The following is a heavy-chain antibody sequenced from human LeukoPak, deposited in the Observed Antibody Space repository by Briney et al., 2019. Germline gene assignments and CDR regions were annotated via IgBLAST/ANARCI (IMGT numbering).Heavy chain of an antibody. CDR3: AREGYYYDSSASDAFDI. D-gene: IGHD3-22*01. V-gene: IGHV1-18*01. Sequence: GASVKISCNAAGYTFTSYGISWVRQAPGQGLEWMGWISAYNGNTNYAQKLQGRDTMTTDTSTSTAYMELRSLRSDDTAVYYCAREGYYYDSSASDAFDIWGQGTMVTVSS. CDR2: ISAYNGNT. J-gene: IGHJ3*02. CDR1: GYTFTSYG.